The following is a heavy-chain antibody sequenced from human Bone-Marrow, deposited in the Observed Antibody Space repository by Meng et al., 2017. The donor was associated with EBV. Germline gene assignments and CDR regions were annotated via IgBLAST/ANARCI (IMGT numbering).Heavy chain of an antibody. CDR3: ARDRDYYDSSGPIDY. CDR2: IWYDGSNK. D-gene: IGHD3-22*01. Sequence: QVQLGGXXXXXVQXGXXXSLSXXASGFTFSSYGMHWVRQAPGKGLEWVAVIWYDGSNKYYADSVKGRFTISRDNSKNTLYLQMNSLRAEDTAVYYCARDRDYYDSSGPIDYWGQGTLVTVSS. CDR1: GFTFSSYG. J-gene: IGHJ4*02. V-gene: IGHV3-33*01.